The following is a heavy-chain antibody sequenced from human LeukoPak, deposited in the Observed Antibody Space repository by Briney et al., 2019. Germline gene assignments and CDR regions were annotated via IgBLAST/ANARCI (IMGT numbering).Heavy chain of an antibody. J-gene: IGHJ4*02. Sequence: SETLSLTCTVSGGSINSYSWTWIRQPPGKGLEWIGFVYYSGSTNCNPSLKSRVTISVDTSKTQFSLKLSSVTAADTAVYYCVRGRRYLDYWGQGTLVTVSS. CDR2: VYYSGST. V-gene: IGHV4-59*01. CDR3: VRGRRYLDY. CDR1: GGSINSYS.